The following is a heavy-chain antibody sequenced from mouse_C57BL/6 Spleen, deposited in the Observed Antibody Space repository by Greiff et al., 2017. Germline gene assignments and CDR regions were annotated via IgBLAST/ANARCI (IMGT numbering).Heavy chain of an antibody. J-gene: IGHJ3*01. CDR1: GYTFTDYY. CDR3: ARGDYGNYVPFAY. V-gene: IGHV1-26*01. Sequence: EVQLQQSGPELVKPGASVKISCKASGYTFTDYYMNWVKQSHGKSLEWIGDINPNNGGTSYNQKFKGKATLTVDKSSSTAYMELRSLTSEDSAVYYCARGDYGNYVPFAYWGQGTLVTVSA. D-gene: IGHD2-1*01. CDR2: INPNNGGT.